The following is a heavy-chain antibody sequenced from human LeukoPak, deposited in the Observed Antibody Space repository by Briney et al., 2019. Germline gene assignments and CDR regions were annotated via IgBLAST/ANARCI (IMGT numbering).Heavy chain of an antibody. Sequence: PGGSLRLSCAASRFIFSSYHMHWVRQPPGKGLEWVSSISSSNSFIYYADSMKGRFTISRDNAKNSLYLRMNSLRAEDTAVYYCARGTNWSPLDFDYWGQGTLVTVSS. J-gene: IGHJ4*02. CDR1: RFIFSSYH. CDR2: ISSSNSFI. CDR3: ARGTNWSPLDFDY. D-gene: IGHD1-20*01. V-gene: IGHV3-21*01.